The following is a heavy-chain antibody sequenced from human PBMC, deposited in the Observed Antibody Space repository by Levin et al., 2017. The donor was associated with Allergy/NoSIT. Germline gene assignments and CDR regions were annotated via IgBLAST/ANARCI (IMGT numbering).Heavy chain of an antibody. Sequence: GGSLRLSCAASGFTFSSYWMSWVRQAPGKGLEWVANIKQDGSEKYYVDSVKGRFTISRDNAKNSLYLQMNSLRAEDTAVYYCARAIRGGSGGSCYWFDYWGQGTLVTVSS. CDR3: ARAIRGGSGGSCYWFDY. CDR2: IKQDGSEK. J-gene: IGHJ4*02. V-gene: IGHV3-7*01. CDR1: GFTFSSYW. D-gene: IGHD2-15*01.